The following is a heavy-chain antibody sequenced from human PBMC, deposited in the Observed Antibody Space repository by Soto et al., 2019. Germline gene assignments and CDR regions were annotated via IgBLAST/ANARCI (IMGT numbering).Heavy chain of an antibody. CDR2: FNPSTGST. V-gene: IGHV1-46*01. D-gene: IGHD1-1*01. Sequence: ASVKVSCKASGYTFTSYYMHWVRQAPGQGLEWMGIFNPSTGSTTYAQKFQERVTITRDMSTSTVYMELSSLRSEDTAVYYCATELERTFDYWGQGTLVTVSS. J-gene: IGHJ4*02. CDR1: GYTFTSYY. CDR3: ATELERTFDY.